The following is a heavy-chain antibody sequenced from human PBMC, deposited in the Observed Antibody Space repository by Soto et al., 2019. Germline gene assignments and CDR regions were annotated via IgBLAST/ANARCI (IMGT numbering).Heavy chain of an antibody. V-gene: IGHV1-2*04. CDR3: ARQDRGYSDGFDY. J-gene: IGHJ4*02. CDR2: INPNSGGS. Sequence: ASVKVSCKASGYTFTGYYMHWVRQAPGQGLEWMGWINPNSGGSNYAQKFQGWVTMTRDTSISTAYMELSRLRSDDTAVYYCARQDRGYSDGFDYWGQGTLVTVSS. CDR1: GYTFTGYY. D-gene: IGHD5-18*01.